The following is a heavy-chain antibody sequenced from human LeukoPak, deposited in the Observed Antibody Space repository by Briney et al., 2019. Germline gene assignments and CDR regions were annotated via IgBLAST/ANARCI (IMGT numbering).Heavy chain of an antibody. CDR3: ARRGSPFKGGSFYYGMDV. CDR1: GYSFTSYW. V-gene: IGHV5-51*01. CDR2: IYPGDSDT. Sequence: GESLKISCKGSGYSFTSYWIGWVRQMPGKGLEWMGIIYPGDSDTRYGPSFQGQVTISADKSISTAYLQWSSLKASDTAMYYCARRGSPFKGGSFYYGMDVWGQGTTVTVSS. J-gene: IGHJ6*02. D-gene: IGHD5-12*01.